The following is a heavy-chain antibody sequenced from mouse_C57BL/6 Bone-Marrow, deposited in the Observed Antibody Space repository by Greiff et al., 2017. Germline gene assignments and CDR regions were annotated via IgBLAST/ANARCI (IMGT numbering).Heavy chain of an antibody. V-gene: IGHV1-74*01. CDR1: GYTFTSYW. CDR3: ATALLPLVFDV. D-gene: IGHD1-1*01. CDR2: IHPSDGDT. J-gene: IGHJ1*03. Sequence: QVQLQQPGAELVKPGASVKVSCKASGYTFTSYWMHWVKQRPGQGLEWIGRIHPSDGDTNYNQKFKGKATLTVDKSSSTAYMQLSSLTSEDSAVYYCATALLPLVFDVGGTGTTVTVSS.